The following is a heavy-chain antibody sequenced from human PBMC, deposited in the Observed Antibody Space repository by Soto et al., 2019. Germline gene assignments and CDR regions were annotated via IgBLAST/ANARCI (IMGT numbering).Heavy chain of an antibody. J-gene: IGHJ4*02. Sequence: QVQLVESGGGVVQPGRSLRLSCAASGFTFSSYGMHWVRQAPGKGLEWVAVISYDGSNKYYADSVKGRFTYSRDNSKNPLYLQMNGLRAEDTGVYYCAKAHSPWGYGDCFDYWGQGTLVTVSS. D-gene: IGHD4-17*01. CDR1: GFTFSSYG. CDR2: ISYDGSNK. V-gene: IGHV3-30*18. CDR3: AKAHSPWGYGDCFDY.